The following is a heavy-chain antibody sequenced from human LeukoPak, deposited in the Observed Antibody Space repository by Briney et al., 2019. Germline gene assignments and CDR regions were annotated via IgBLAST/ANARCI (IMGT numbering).Heavy chain of an antibody. CDR3: AKGAAIDH. Sequence: GGSPRLSCAASGFDFNNYAMSWVRQGPGKRLEWDSAMSGSGYHTYYADSDKTYYADSVKGRFTISRDNSKSTVYLHMNNLRLEDTAIYYCAKGAAIDHWGQGTLVTVSS. CDR2: MSGSGYHTYYADSDKT. J-gene: IGHJ4*02. CDR1: GFDFNNYA. V-gene: IGHV3-23*01.